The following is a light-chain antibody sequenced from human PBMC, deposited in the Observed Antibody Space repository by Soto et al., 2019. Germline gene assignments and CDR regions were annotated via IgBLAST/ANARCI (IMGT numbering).Light chain of an antibody. V-gene: IGLV2-8*01. CDR2: EVT. CDR3: TSYVGNDIWV. J-gene: IGLJ3*02. Sequence: QSALTQPPSASGSPGQLVTISCTGTSSDVGAYKYVSWYQHYPGKAPKLMIYEVTKRPSGVPDRFSGSKSGNTASLTVSGLQAEDEADYYCTSYVGNDIWVFGGGTKLTVL. CDR1: SSDVGAYKY.